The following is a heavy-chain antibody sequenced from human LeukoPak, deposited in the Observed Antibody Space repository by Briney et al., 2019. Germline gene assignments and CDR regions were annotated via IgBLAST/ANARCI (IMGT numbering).Heavy chain of an antibody. Sequence: GGSLRLSCAASGFTFSSYAMSWVRQAPGKGLERVSAISGSDGGTYYADSVKGRFTISRDNSKNTLYLQMNSLRADDTAFYYCAKVGVYCTTTSCYIDYWGQGTLVTVSS. CDR3: AKVGVYCTTTSCYIDY. J-gene: IGHJ4*02. D-gene: IGHD2-2*02. CDR2: ISGSDGGT. V-gene: IGHV3-23*01. CDR1: GFTFSSYA.